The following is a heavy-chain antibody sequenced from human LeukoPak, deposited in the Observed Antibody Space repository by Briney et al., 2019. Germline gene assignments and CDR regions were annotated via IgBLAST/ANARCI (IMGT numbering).Heavy chain of an antibody. D-gene: IGHD1-26*01. J-gene: IGHJ4*02. CDR1: GFTVSRNH. Sequence: PGGSLRLSCAASGFTVSRNHMSWVRQAPGKGLEWVSVIYSGGSTYYADSVKGRFTISRDNSKNTLYLQMNSLRAEDTAVYYCARDHRSGSYSAVRFDYWGQGTLVTVSS. V-gene: IGHV3-66*01. CDR3: ARDHRSGSYSAVRFDY. CDR2: IYSGGST.